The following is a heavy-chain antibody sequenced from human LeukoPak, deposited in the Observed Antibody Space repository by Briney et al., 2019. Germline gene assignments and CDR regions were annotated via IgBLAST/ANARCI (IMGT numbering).Heavy chain of an antibody. CDR2: IDPSDSYT. CDR3: ARRRGGSEDAFDI. V-gene: IGHV5-10-1*01. CDR1: GYSFTSYW. J-gene: IGHJ3*02. Sequence: GESLKISCKGSGYSFTSYWISWVRQMPGKGLEWMGRIDPSDSYTNYSPSFQGHVTISADKSISTAYLQWSSLKASDTAMYYCARRRGGSEDAFDIWGQGTMVTVSS. D-gene: IGHD3-10*01.